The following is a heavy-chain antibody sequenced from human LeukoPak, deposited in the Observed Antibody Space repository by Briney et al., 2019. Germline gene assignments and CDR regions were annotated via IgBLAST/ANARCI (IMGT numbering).Heavy chain of an antibody. D-gene: IGHD6-13*01. CDR1: GFALNAYS. J-gene: IGHJ4*02. V-gene: IGHV3-48*04. CDR2: ISSSSSTI. CDR3: ARDNGDSSSWYDY. Sequence: PGGSLRLSCAASGFALNAYSLTWVRQAPGKGLEWVSYISSSSSTIYYADSVKGRFTISRDNAKNSLYLQMNSLRAEDTAVYYCARDNGDSSSWYDYWGQGTLVTVSS.